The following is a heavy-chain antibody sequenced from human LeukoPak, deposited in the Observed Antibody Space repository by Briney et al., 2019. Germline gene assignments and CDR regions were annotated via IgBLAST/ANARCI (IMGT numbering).Heavy chain of an antibody. CDR3: ARLTHGSGSYSNYYYYYMDV. Sequence: SETLSLTCAVYGGSFSGYYWSWIRQPPGKWLEWIGEINHSGSTNYNPSLKSRVTISVDTSKNQFSLKLSSVTAADTAVYYCARLTHGSGSYSNYYYYYMDVWGKGTTVTISS. D-gene: IGHD3-10*01. V-gene: IGHV4-34*01. CDR2: INHSGST. CDR1: GGSFSGYY. J-gene: IGHJ6*03.